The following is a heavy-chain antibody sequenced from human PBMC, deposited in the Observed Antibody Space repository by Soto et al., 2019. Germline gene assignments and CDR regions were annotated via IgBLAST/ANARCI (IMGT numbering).Heavy chain of an antibody. Sequence: GGSLRLSCTVSGFAFNNYGINWVRQAPGKGLEWVSSISKSDYTYYSDSVKGRFTISRDNAKNSVSLQMNTLRVEDTAVYYCTREDSIIIPAVSDFWGQGTLVTVSS. CDR2: ISKSDYT. D-gene: IGHD2-2*01. J-gene: IGHJ4*02. V-gene: IGHV3-21*01. CDR1: GFAFNNYG. CDR3: TREDSIIIPAVSDF.